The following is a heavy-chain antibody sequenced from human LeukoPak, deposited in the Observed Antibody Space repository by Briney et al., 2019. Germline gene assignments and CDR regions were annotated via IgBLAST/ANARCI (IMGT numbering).Heavy chain of an antibody. Sequence: GGSLRLSCAASGFTFSSYSMNWVRQAPGKGLEWVSSISSSSSYIYYADSVKGRFTISRDNAKNSLYLQMNSLRVEDTAVYYCAKGGMVREVITLWAQGTLVTVSS. V-gene: IGHV3-21*01. CDR1: GFTFSSYS. CDR3: AKGGMVREVITL. J-gene: IGHJ4*02. CDR2: ISSSSSYI. D-gene: IGHD3-10*01.